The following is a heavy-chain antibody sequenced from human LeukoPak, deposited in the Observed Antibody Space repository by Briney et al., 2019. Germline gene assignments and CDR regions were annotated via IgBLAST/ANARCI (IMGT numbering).Heavy chain of an antibody. D-gene: IGHD6-19*01. CDR1: GFTFSSSA. J-gene: IGHJ4*02. CDR2: ISGSGGST. Sequence: GGSLRLSCAASGFTFSSSAMSWVRQAPGKGLEWVSAISGSGGSTYYADSVKGHFTISRDNSKNTLYLQMNGLRAEDTAVYYCAKRHDSSGWFDYWGQGTLVTVSS. V-gene: IGHV3-23*01. CDR3: AKRHDSSGWFDY.